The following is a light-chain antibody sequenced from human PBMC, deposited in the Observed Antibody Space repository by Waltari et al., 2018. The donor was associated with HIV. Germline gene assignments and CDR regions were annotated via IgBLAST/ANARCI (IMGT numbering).Light chain of an antibody. CDR3: QSADNNALGV. Sequence: SYELTQPPSVSVSPGQTARITCSGDALPKQFAYWYQQKPGQAPVLMLAKDSERPSGSPERFAGSSSGTTVTLNISGVQAEDEADYYCQSADNNALGVFGGGTKLTVL. CDR2: KDS. CDR1: ALPKQF. J-gene: IGLJ3*02. V-gene: IGLV3-25*03.